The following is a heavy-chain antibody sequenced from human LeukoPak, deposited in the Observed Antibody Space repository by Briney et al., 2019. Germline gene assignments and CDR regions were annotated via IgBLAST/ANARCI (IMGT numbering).Heavy chain of an antibody. Sequence: PGGSLRLSCAASGFTFSSYGMHWVRQAPGKGLEWVAVIWYDGSNKYYADSVEGRFTISRDNSKNTLYLQMNSLRAEDTAVYYCARDSTRDSSSWFDYWGQGTLVTVSS. CDR2: IWYDGSNK. CDR3: ARDSTRDSSSWFDY. J-gene: IGHJ4*02. CDR1: GFTFSSYG. V-gene: IGHV3-33*01. D-gene: IGHD6-13*01.